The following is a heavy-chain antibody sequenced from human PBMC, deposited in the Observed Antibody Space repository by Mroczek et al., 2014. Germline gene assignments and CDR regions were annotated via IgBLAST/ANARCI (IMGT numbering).Heavy chain of an antibody. CDR1: GFTFGDYA. D-gene: IGHD2-21*02. CDR2: IRSKAYGGTT. Sequence: VQLVQSGGGLVQPGRSLRLSCTASGFTFGDYAMSWFRQAPGKGLEWVGFIRSKAYGGTTEYAASVKGRFTISRDDSKSIAYLQMNSLKTEDTAVYYCTRDGIYCGGDCYYYWYFDLWGRGTLVTVSS. CDR3: TRDGIYCGGDCYYYWYFDL. V-gene: IGHV3-49*03. J-gene: IGHJ2*01.